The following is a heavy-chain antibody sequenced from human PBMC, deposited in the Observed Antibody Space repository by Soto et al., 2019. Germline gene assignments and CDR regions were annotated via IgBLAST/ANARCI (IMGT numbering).Heavy chain of an antibody. Sequence: GGSLRLSCEVSGFTVSNHFMNWVRQAPGKGLEWVSVFYSDNTTFYSDSVKGRFTISRDTSKNALYLQMNSLRAEDTAVYYCATRVGVMGRYYFDYWGQGALVT. D-gene: IGHD3-16*01. J-gene: IGHJ4*02. V-gene: IGHV3-53*01. CDR3: ATRVGVMGRYYFDY. CDR1: GFTVSNHF. CDR2: FYSDNTT.